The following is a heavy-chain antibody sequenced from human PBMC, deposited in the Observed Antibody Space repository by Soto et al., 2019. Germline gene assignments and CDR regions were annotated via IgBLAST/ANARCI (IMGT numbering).Heavy chain of an antibody. CDR2: ISYDGSNK. CDR1: GFTFSSYA. V-gene: IGHV3-30-3*01. CDR3: ARDLSPMVRGVIGFTNAFDI. D-gene: IGHD3-10*01. Sequence: PGGSLRLSCAASGFTFSSYAMHWVLQAPCKGLEWVAVISYDGSNKYYADSVKGRFTISRDNSKNTLYLQMNSLRAEDTAVYYCARDLSPMVRGVIGFTNAFDIWGQGTMVTVSS. J-gene: IGHJ3*02.